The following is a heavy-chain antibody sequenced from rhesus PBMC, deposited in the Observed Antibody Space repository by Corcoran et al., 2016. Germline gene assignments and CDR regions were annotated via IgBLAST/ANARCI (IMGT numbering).Heavy chain of an antibody. CDR2: IKNKANGWTA. Sequence: EVRLVESGGGLVQPGGSLRLSCVASGFTFSDYYMSWVRQAPGKGPEWVGFIKNKANGWTAEYAASVKGRFTISRDDSKSIASLQMNSLKTEDTAVYYCARGIAATFGVWGPGVLVTVSS. CDR1: GFTFSDYY. CDR3: ARGIAATFGV. D-gene: IGHD4-29*01. J-gene: IGHJ5-1*01. V-gene: IGHV3-116*02.